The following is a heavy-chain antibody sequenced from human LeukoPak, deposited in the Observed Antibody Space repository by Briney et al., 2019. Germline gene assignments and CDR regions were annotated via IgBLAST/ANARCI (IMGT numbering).Heavy chain of an antibody. D-gene: IGHD4-11*01. J-gene: IGHJ5*02. V-gene: IGHV3-7*04. CDR2: IKQGGSEK. CDR1: GFTFSSYW. Sequence: PGGSLRLSCAASGFTFSSYWMSWVRQAPGKGLEWVANIKQGGSEKYYVDSVKGRFTISRDNAKNSLYLQMNSLRAEDTAVYYCAGVKWGDYSIPNWFDPWGQGTLVTVSS. CDR3: AGVKWGDYSIPNWFDP.